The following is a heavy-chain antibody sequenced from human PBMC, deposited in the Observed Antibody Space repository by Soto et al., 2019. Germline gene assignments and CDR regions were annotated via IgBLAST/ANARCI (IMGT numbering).Heavy chain of an antibody. V-gene: IGHV3-30*18. CDR1: GFTFSSYG. CDR2: ISYDGSNK. J-gene: IGHJ6*02. Sequence: QVQLVESGGGVVQPGRSLRLSCAASGFTFSSYGMHWVRQAPGKGLEWVAVISYDGSNKYYADSVKGRFTISRDNSKNTLYLQMNSLRAEDTAVYYCAKDVGLGEPRDYDGMDVWGQGTTVTVSS. D-gene: IGHD3-10*01. CDR3: AKDVGLGEPRDYDGMDV.